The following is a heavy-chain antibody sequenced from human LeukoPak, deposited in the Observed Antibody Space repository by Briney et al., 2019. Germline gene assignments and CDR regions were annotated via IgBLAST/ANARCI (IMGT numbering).Heavy chain of an antibody. V-gene: IGHV4-39*01. CDR2: IYYSGST. Sequence: PSETLSLTCTVSGGSISSSSYYWGWIRQPPGKGLEWIGSIYYSGSTYYNPSLKSRVTISVDTSKNQFSLKLSSVTAADTAVYYCARHNRRGSGSYYRYYYMDVWGKGTTVTISS. CDR3: ARHNRRGSGSYYRYYYMDV. CDR1: GGSISSSSYY. D-gene: IGHD3-10*01. J-gene: IGHJ6*03.